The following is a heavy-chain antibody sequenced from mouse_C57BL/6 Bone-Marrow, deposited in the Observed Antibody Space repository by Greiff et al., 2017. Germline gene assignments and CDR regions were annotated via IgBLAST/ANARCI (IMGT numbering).Heavy chain of an antibody. CDR1: GYSFTSYY. Sequence: QVQLQQSGPELVKPGASVKISCKASGYSFTSYYIHWVKQRPGQGLEWIGWIYPGSGNTKYNEKFKGKATLTADTSSSTAYMQRSSLTSEDSAVYYCARYYGSSLAMDYWGQGTSVTVSS. CDR3: ARYYGSSLAMDY. J-gene: IGHJ4*01. CDR2: IYPGSGNT. V-gene: IGHV1-66*01. D-gene: IGHD1-1*01.